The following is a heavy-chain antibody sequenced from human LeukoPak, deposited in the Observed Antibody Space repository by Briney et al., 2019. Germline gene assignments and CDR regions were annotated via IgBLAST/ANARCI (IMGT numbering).Heavy chain of an antibody. Sequence: GESLDISCNGSGYGFPNYWIGWVRQMPGKGLEWLGIIYPSDSDARYNPSFEGQVTLSADKSISTAYLQWSSLKASDTAMYYCARSSGSGWSFFDYWGQGTLVTVSS. CDR3: ARSSGSGWSFFDY. V-gene: IGHV5-51*01. J-gene: IGHJ4*02. CDR2: IYPSDSDA. CDR1: GYGFPNYW. D-gene: IGHD6-19*01.